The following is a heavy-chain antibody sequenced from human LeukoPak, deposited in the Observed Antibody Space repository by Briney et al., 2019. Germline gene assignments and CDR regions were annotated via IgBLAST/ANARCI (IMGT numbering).Heavy chain of an antibody. V-gene: IGHV3-30-3*01. CDR2: ISYDGSNK. J-gene: IGHJ4*02. CDR1: GFTFSSYA. Sequence: GGSLRLSCAASGFTFSSYAMHWVRQAPGKGLEWVAVISYDGSNKYYADSVKGRFTISRDNSKNTLYLQMNSLRAEDTAVYYCARVTVTTGGGFDYWGQGTLVTVSS. D-gene: IGHD4-17*01. CDR3: ARVTVTTGGGFDY.